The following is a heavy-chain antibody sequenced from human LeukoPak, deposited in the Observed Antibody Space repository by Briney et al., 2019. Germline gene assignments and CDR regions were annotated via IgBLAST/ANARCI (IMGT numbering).Heavy chain of an antibody. CDR3: AKDGSPKHVDFDY. D-gene: IGHD3-10*01. CDR1: GFTFSSYG. CDR2: IRYDGSNK. J-gene: IGHJ4*02. V-gene: IGHV3-30*02. Sequence: GGSLRLSCAASGFTFSSYGMHWVRQAPGKGLEWVAFIRYDGSNKYYADSAKGRFTISRDNSKNTLYLQMNSLRAEDTAVHYCAKDGSPKHVDFDYWGQGTLVTVSS.